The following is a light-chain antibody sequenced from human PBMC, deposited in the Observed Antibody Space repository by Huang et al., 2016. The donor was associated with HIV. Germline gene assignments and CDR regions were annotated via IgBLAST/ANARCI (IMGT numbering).Light chain of an antibody. V-gene: IGKV3-11*01. CDR1: QNVSSY. CDR2: DAS. CDR3: QQRSNWRIT. J-gene: IGKJ4*01. Sequence: EIVLTQSPATLSLSPGERATLSCRASQNVSSYLAWYQQKPGQAPRLLIDDASSRATGIPARFRGSGSGTDFTLTISSLEPEDFAVYYCQQRSNWRITFGGGTKVEIK.